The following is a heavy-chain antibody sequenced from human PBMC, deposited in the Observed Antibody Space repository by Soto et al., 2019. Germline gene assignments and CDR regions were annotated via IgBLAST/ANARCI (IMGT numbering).Heavy chain of an antibody. J-gene: IGHJ6*03. CDR3: AKDHIAAAGNLLLYYYYYMDV. D-gene: IGHD6-13*01. CDR2: ISYDGSNK. V-gene: IGHV3-30*18. Sequence: GGSLRLSCAASGFTFSSYGMHWVRQAPGKGLEWVAVISYDGSNKYYADSVKGRFTISRDNSKNTLYLQMNSLRAEDTAVYYCAKDHIAAAGNLLLYYYYYMDVWGKGTTVTVSS. CDR1: GFTFSSYG.